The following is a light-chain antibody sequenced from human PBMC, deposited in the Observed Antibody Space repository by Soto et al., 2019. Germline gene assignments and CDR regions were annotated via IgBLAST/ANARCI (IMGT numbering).Light chain of an antibody. CDR2: GAS. J-gene: IGKJ1*01. CDR1: HSVSTN. Sequence: EMKMTQFPATLSVSPGERATLSCRASHSVSTNLAWYQQKPGQAPRLLIYGASTRASGIPARFSGSGSGTEFTLTISSLQSEDFAVYYCQHYNNWPPWTFGQGTQVEI. CDR3: QHYNNWPPWT. V-gene: IGKV3-15*01.